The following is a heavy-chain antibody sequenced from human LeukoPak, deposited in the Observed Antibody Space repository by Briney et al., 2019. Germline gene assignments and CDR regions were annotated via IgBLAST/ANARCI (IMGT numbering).Heavy chain of an antibody. V-gene: IGHV4-4*02. CDR1: GGSISSSNW. CDR2: IYHSGST. D-gene: IGHD3-16*02. J-gene: IGHJ5*02. Sequence: SETLSLTCAVSGGSISSSNWWSWVRQPPGKGLEGIGEIYHSGSTNYNPSLKSRVTISVDKSKNQFSLKLSSVTAADTAVYYCAREGVLGGVIVNWFDPWGQGTLVTVSS. CDR3: AREGVLGGVIVNWFDP.